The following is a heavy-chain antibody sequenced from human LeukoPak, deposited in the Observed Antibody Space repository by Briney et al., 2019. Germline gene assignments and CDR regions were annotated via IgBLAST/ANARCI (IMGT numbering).Heavy chain of an antibody. CDR1: GFTFNKFT. V-gene: IGHV3-21*01. Sequence: GGSLRLSCAASGFTFNKFTMNWVRQAPGKGLEWVSSISSSSSYIYYADSVKGRFAISRDSAKNSLYLQMNSLRAEDTAVYYCARNYDSSGYFFPDDAFDIWGQGTMVTVSS. D-gene: IGHD3-22*01. CDR3: ARNYDSSGYFFPDDAFDI. J-gene: IGHJ3*02. CDR2: ISSSSSYI.